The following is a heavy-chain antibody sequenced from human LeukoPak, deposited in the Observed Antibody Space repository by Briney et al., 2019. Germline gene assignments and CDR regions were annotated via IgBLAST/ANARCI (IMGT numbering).Heavy chain of an antibody. J-gene: IGHJ4*02. V-gene: IGHV4-34*01. Sequence: PSETLSFTCAVYGGSFSGYYWSWIRQPPGKGLEWIGEINHSGSTNYNPSLKSRVTISVDTSKNQFSLKLSSVTAADTAVYYCARVPRPYQPRGVYWGQGTLVTVSS. CDR2: INHSGST. CDR3: ARVPRPYQPRGVY. D-gene: IGHD2-2*01. CDR1: GGSFSGYY.